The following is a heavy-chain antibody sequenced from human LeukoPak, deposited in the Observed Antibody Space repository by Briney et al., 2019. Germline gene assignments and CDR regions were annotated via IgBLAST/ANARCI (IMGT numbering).Heavy chain of an antibody. J-gene: IGHJ3*02. V-gene: IGHV3-30*03. CDR1: GLTFNSYV. CDR3: VRAILGDSVAFEM. D-gene: IGHD5/OR15-5a*01. CDR2: ISYDGSKE. Sequence: GRSLRLSCAASGLTFNSYVMHWVRQAPGKGLEWVALISYDGSKEYYADSVKGRFIIARDNSQDTLSLQMRSLRPEDTALYFCVRAILGDSVAFEMWGQGTMATVSS.